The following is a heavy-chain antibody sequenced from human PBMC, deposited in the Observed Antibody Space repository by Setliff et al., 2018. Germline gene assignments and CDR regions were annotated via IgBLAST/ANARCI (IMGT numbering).Heavy chain of an antibody. D-gene: IGHD4-17*01. V-gene: IGHV1-69*05. CDR3: ARATTVVTPPLDY. CDR1: GGTFSTYA. Sequence: GASVKVSCKASGGTFSTYAISWVRQAPGQGLEWMGGIISMFGTTNYAQKFQGRVTITTDKSTSTAYMELSSLRSEDTAIYYCARATTVVTPPLDYWGQGTLVTVSS. CDR2: IISMFGTT. J-gene: IGHJ4*02.